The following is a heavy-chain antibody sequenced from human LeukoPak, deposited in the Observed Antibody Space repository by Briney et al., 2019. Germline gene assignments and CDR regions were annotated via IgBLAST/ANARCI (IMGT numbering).Heavy chain of an antibody. J-gene: IGHJ4*02. D-gene: IGHD4-17*01. V-gene: IGHV4-39*01. CDR2: IYYNGIT. Sequence: SETLSLTCTVSGDSISSGNFYWGWIRQPPGTELQWIGSIYYNGITHYNPSLESRVTISADTSTNEFSLKLRSVTAAGTAMYYCARDHGDFVQHDWGQGTLVTVSS. CDR3: ARDHGDFVQHD. CDR1: GDSISSGNFY.